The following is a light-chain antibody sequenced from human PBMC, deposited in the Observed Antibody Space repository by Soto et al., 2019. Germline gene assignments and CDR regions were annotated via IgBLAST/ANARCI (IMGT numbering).Light chain of an antibody. CDR1: QGVLISY. CDR2: GAS. V-gene: IGKV3-20*01. Sequence: EIVLTQAPGTLSLSPGERATLSCRASQGVLISYFAWYQHKPGQAPRLLIFGASTRAPGIPDRFSGSGSGTDFTLTISKLEPEDFALFYCQQYGNSPLTFGGGTKVDIK. J-gene: IGKJ4*01. CDR3: QQYGNSPLT.